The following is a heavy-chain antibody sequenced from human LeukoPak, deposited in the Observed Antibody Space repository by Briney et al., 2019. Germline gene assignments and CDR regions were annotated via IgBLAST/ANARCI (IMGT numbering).Heavy chain of an antibody. J-gene: IGHJ4*02. D-gene: IGHD6-19*01. CDR1: GYTFTIYG. CDR3: ARASSGWHFDY. Sequence: ASVKVSCKASGYTFTIYGISWVRQAPGQGLEWMGWISAYNGNTNYAQKFQGRVTMTTDTSTSTAYMELRSLRSDDTAVYYCARASSGWHFDYWGQGTLVTVSS. V-gene: IGHV1-18*04. CDR2: ISAYNGNT.